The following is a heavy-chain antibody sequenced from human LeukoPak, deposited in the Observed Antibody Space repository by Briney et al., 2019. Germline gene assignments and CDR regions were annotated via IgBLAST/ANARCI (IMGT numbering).Heavy chain of an antibody. D-gene: IGHD4-23*01. CDR2: IIPIFGTA. CDR3: ARDDYGDNSGLFHY. CDR1: GYTFTGYY. Sequence: SVKVSCKAPGYTFTGYYMHWVRQAPGRGLEWMGGIIPIFGTANYAQKFQGRVTITADESTSTAYMELSSLRSEDTAVYYCARDDYGDNSGLFHYWGQGTLVTVSS. J-gene: IGHJ4*02. V-gene: IGHV1-69*13.